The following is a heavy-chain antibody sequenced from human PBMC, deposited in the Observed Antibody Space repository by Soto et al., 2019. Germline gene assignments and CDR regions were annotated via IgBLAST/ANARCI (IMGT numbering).Heavy chain of an antibody. Sequence: QVQLQQSGAGLLKPSETLSLTCAVYGESFSGYIWTWIRQTPGKGLQWIGQINHSGSASYNPALKSRVNISVHTSNSQFSLEMSSVTAADTAVYYCARGLITGSHYSGGWYYFDAWGQGTQFTVSS. V-gene: IGHV4-34*01. CDR3: ARGLITGSHYSGGWYYFDA. CDR2: INHSGSA. J-gene: IGHJ4*02. D-gene: IGHD6-19*01. CDR1: GESFSGYI.